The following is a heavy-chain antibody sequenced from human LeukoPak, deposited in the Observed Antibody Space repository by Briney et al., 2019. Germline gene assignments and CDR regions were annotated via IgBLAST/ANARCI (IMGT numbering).Heavy chain of an antibody. Sequence: SETLSLTCTVSGGSISSSSYYWGWIRQPPGRGLEWIGYIYYSGSTNYNPSLKSRVTISVDTSKNQFSLKLSSVTAADTAVYYCARGRRWIDYWGQGTLVTVSS. V-gene: IGHV4-61*05. CDR2: IYYSGST. CDR3: ARGRRWIDY. D-gene: IGHD5-24*01. CDR1: GGSISSSSYY. J-gene: IGHJ4*02.